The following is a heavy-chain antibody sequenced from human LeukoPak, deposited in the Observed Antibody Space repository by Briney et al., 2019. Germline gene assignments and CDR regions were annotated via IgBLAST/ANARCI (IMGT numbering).Heavy chain of an antibody. CDR1: GYTFTSYY. J-gene: IGHJ3*02. Sequence: ASVKVSCKASGYTFTSYYMHWVRQAPGKGLEWRGIINPSGGSTSYAQNFQGRVTMTTDTSTSTVYMELSSLISEDTAVYYCARGVMLSGHHPNAFDIWGQGTMVTVSS. D-gene: IGHD3-3*01. CDR2: INPSGGST. CDR3: ARGVMLSGHHPNAFDI. V-gene: IGHV1-46*03.